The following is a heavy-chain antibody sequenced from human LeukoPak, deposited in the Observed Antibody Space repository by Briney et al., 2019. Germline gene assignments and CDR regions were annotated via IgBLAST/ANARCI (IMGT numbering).Heavy chain of an antibody. J-gene: IGHJ3*02. V-gene: IGHV4-59*01. CDR2: IYYNGST. CDR3: ARDRRAHYSRLPSGAFDI. D-gene: IGHD6-13*01. CDR1: GGSISSYY. Sequence: SETLSLTCTVSGGSISSYYWSWIRQPPGKGLEWIGYIYYNGSTNYNPSLKSRVTISVDTSKNQFSLKLSSVTAADTAVYYCARDRRAHYSRLPSGAFDIWGQGTMVTVSS.